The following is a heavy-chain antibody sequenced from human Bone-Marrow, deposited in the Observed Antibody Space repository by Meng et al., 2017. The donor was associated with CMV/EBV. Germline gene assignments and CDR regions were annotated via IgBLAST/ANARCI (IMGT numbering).Heavy chain of an antibody. J-gene: IGHJ4*02. V-gene: IGHV1-69*05. Sequence: GNFNIYAISWLRQAPGQGLEWMGGIIPIFGTANYAQKFQGRVRITTDESTSTAYMELSSLRSEDTAVYYCARVGSSGYYHGGFFDYWGQGTLVTVSS. CDR3: ARVGSSGYYHGGFFDY. CDR2: IIPIFGTA. D-gene: IGHD3-22*01. CDR1: GNFNIYA.